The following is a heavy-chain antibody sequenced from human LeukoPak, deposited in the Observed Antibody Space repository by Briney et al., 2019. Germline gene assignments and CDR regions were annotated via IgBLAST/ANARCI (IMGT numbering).Heavy chain of an antibody. Sequence: SETLSLTCTVSGGSISSYYWSWIRQPPGKGLEWIGYIYYSGSTNYNPSLKSRVTISVDTSKNQFSLKLSSVTAADTAAYYCARTDYYDSSGYSFDYWGQGTLVTVSS. CDR1: GGSISSYY. D-gene: IGHD3-22*01. J-gene: IGHJ4*02. V-gene: IGHV4-59*01. CDR3: ARTDYYDSSGYSFDY. CDR2: IYYSGST.